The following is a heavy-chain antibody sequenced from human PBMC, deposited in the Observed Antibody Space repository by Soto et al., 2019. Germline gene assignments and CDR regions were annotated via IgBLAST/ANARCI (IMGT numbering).Heavy chain of an antibody. CDR2: IYYSGST. J-gene: IGHJ3*02. Sequence: SETLSLTCTVSGGSISSSSYYWGWIRQPPGKGLEWIGSIYYSGSTYYNPSLKSRDTISVDTSKNQFSLKLSSVTAADTAVYYCARLHYDILTGTYALAIWGQGTMVTVSS. D-gene: IGHD3-9*01. CDR1: GGSISSSSYY. V-gene: IGHV4-39*01. CDR3: ARLHYDILTGTYALAI.